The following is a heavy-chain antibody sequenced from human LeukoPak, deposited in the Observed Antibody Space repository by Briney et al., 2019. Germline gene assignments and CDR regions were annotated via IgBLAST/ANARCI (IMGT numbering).Heavy chain of an antibody. D-gene: IGHD5-12*01. CDR2: FDPEDGET. Sequence: ASVKVSCKVSGYTLTELSMHWVRQAPGKGLEWMGGFDPEDGETIYAQKFQGRVTMTEDTSTDTAYMELSSLRSEDTAVYYCATFMRWLRRGWFDPWGQGTLVTVSS. V-gene: IGHV1-24*01. J-gene: IGHJ5*02. CDR1: GYTLTELS. CDR3: ATFMRWLRRGWFDP.